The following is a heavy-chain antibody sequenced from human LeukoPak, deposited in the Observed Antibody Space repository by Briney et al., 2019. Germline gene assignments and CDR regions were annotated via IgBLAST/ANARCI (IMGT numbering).Heavy chain of an antibody. CDR1: GGSIDSYY. V-gene: IGHV4-59*08. CDR3: ARLRDGSGPNRYFDY. D-gene: IGHD5-24*01. Sequence: PSETLSLTCTVSGGSIDSYYWSWIRQPPGKGLEWIGYIYHSGSTNYNPSLKSRVTISVDTSKNQFSLKLSSVTAADTAVYYCARLRDGSGPNRYFDYWGQGTLVTVSS. J-gene: IGHJ4*02. CDR2: IYHSGST.